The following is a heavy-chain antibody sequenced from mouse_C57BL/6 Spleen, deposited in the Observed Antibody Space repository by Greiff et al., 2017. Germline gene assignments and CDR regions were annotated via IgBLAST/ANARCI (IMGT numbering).Heavy chain of an antibody. CDR1: GYAFSSSW. D-gene: IGHD1-1*01. J-gene: IGHJ2*01. Sequence: QVQLQQSGPELVKPGASVKISCKASGYAFSSSWMHWVKQRPGQGLEWIGRIYPGDGDTNYNGKFKGKATLTADKSSSTAYMQLSSLTSEDSAVXFCAKTPLTTVVDFDQWGPSNTRKGSS. V-gene: IGHV1-82*01. CDR3: AKTPLTTVVDFDQ. CDR2: IYPGDGDT.